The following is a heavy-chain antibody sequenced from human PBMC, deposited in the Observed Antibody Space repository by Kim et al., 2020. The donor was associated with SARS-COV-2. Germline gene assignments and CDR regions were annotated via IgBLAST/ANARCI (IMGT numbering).Heavy chain of an antibody. J-gene: IGHJ1*01. CDR1: GYTFTDYH. D-gene: IGHD6-19*01. V-gene: IGHV1-3*01. Sequence: ASVKVSCKASGYTFTDYHLHWLRQAPGQRLEWMGCINGGRGDTKYSQKFQGRVIFTRDTSASTVYMELSSLKSEDTAIFYCVRVAVTGTGYFQHWGQGTLVTVSS. CDR2: INGGRGDT. CDR3: VRVAVTGTGYFQH.